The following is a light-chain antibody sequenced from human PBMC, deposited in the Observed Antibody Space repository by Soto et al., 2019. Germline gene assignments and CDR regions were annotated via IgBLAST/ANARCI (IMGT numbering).Light chain of an antibody. J-gene: IGKJ2*01. CDR1: QSVSSN. CDR2: GAS. CDR3: QHYYGTPYT. Sequence: EIVMTQSPATLSVSPGERATLSCRASQSVSSNLAWYQQKPGQAPRLLIYGASTRATGIPARFSGSGSGTEFTLTISSLQSEDVAVYYCQHYYGTPYTFGQGTKLEIK. V-gene: IGKV3-15*01.